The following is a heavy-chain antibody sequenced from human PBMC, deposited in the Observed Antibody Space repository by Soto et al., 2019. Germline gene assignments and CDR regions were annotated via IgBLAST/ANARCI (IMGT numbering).Heavy chain of an antibody. CDR2: ISSSSSYI. D-gene: IGHD3-3*01. CDR3: ARGPPITIFGVVIISEVGGMVRLDY. Sequence: GGSLRLSCAASGFTFSSYSMNWVRQAPGKGLEWVSSISSSSSYIYYADSVKGRFTISRDNAKNSLYLQMNSLRAEDTAVYYCARGPPITIFGVVIISEVGGMVRLDYWGQGTLVTVSS. V-gene: IGHV3-21*01. CDR1: GFTFSSYS. J-gene: IGHJ4*02.